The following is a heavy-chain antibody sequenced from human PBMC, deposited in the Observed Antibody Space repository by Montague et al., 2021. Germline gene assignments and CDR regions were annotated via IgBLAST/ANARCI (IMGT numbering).Heavy chain of an antibody. CDR2: ISHTGST. J-gene: IGHJ4*02. CDR1: GGSLSGYI. D-gene: IGHD6-19*01. Sequence: SETLSLTCAVYGGSLSGYIWSWIRQPPGRDLEWIGQISHTGSTSYNPSLKSRVTMSVDTSENHVSLRLSSVTAADTAVYYCTRGEVAVTGVDYWGQGALVTVSS. V-gene: IGHV4-34*01. CDR3: TRGEVAVTGVDY.